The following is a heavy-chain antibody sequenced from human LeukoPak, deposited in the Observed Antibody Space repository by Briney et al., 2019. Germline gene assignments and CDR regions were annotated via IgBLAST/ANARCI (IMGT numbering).Heavy chain of an antibody. CDR3: ARALQDDILTGQDWYFDL. Sequence: GRSLRLSCAASGFTFSSYGMHWVRQAPGKGLEWVAVISYDGSNKYYADSVKGRFTISRDNAKNSLYLQMNSLRAEDTAVYYCARALQDDILTGQDWYFDLWGRGTLVTVSS. CDR1: GFTFSSYG. V-gene: IGHV3-30*03. CDR2: ISYDGSNK. J-gene: IGHJ2*01. D-gene: IGHD3-9*01.